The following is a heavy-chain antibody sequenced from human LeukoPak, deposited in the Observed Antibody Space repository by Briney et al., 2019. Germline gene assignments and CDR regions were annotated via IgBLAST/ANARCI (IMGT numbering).Heavy chain of an antibody. CDR3: AREPHYYDSSGTDY. J-gene: IGHJ4*02. CDR1: GFTFSSYS. CDR2: IKQDGSEK. D-gene: IGHD3-22*01. Sequence: TGGSLRLSCAASGFTFSSYSMNWVPQAPGKGLEWVANIKQDGSEKYYVDSVKGRFTISRDNAKNSLYLQMNSLRAEDTAVYYCAREPHYYDSSGTDYWGQGTLVTVSS. V-gene: IGHV3-7*03.